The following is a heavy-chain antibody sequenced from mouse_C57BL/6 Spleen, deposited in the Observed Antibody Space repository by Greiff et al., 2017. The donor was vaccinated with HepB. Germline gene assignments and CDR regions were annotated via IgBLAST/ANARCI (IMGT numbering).Heavy chain of an antibody. Sequence: QVQLQQPGAELVKPGASVKLSCKASGYTFTSYWMQWVKQRPGQGLEWIGEIDPSDSYTNYNQKFKGKAKLTVDTSSSTAYMQLSSLTSEDCAVYYCARAEEGRVCEYWGKGTTRTVA. CDR2: IDPSDSYT. CDR1: GYTFTSYW. V-gene: IGHV1-50*01. CDR3: ARAEEGRVCEY. J-gene: IGHJ2*01.